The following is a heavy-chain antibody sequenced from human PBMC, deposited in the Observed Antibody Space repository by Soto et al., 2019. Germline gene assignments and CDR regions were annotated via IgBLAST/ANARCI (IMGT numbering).Heavy chain of an antibody. Sequence: GGSLRLSCAASGFTFSSYAMHWVRQAPGKGLEWVAVISYDGSNKYYADSVKGRFTISRDNSKNTLYLQMNSLRAEDTAVYYCARDGCGGDCYLDYWGQGTLVTVSS. CDR1: GFTFSSYA. D-gene: IGHD2-21*02. CDR2: ISYDGSNK. CDR3: ARDGCGGDCYLDY. J-gene: IGHJ4*02. V-gene: IGHV3-30-3*01.